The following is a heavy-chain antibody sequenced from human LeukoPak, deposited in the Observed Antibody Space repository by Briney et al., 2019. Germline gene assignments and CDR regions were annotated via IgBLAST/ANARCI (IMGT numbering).Heavy chain of an antibody. J-gene: IGHJ4*02. D-gene: IGHD5-12*01. Sequence: GGSLRLSCTASGFIFSDYNMNWSRQAPGRGREGLSYISSSSITIYYADSVKGRFTISRDNAKNSVYLQMNNLRAEDTAVYYCVRLRGGSGYSADWGQGTLVTVSS. CDR2: ISSSSITI. CDR3: VRLRGGSGYSAD. CDR1: GFIFSDYN. V-gene: IGHV3-48*04.